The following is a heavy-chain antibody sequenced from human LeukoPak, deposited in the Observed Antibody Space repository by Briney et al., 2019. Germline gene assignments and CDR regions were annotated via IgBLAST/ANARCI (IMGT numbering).Heavy chain of an antibody. Sequence: GGSLRLSCAASGFTFSSYSMNWVRQAPGKGLEWVSSISSSSSYIYYADSVKGRFTISRDNAKNSMYLQMNSLRAEETAVYYCAREPRGYCSGGSCYPAFDYWGQGTLVTVSS. V-gene: IGHV3-21*01. CDR1: GFTFSSYS. D-gene: IGHD2-15*01. J-gene: IGHJ4*02. CDR2: ISSSSSYI. CDR3: AREPRGYCSGGSCYPAFDY.